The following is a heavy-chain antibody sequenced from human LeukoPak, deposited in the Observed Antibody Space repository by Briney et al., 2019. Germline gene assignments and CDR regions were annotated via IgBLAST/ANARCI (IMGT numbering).Heavy chain of an antibody. D-gene: IGHD3-22*01. V-gene: IGHV4-34*01. Sequence: PSETLSLTCAVYGGSFSGYYWSWIRQPPGKGLEWIGEINHSGSTNYNPSLKSRVTISVDTPKNQFSLKLSSVTAADTAVYYCARNRRYYDTRGYYYYYYMDVWGKGTTVTISS. J-gene: IGHJ6*03. CDR1: GGSFSGYY. CDR2: INHSGST. CDR3: ARNRRYYDTRGYYYYYYMDV.